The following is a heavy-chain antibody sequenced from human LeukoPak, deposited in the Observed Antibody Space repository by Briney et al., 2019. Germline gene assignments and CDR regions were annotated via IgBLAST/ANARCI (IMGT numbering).Heavy chain of an antibody. CDR3: ARNRDGYNLH. V-gene: IGHV4-38-2*02. CDR1: GYSISSGYY. J-gene: IGHJ4*02. CDR2: IYHSGST. D-gene: IGHD5-24*01. Sequence: PSETLSLTCTVSGYSISSGYYWGWIRQPPGKGLEWIGSIYHSGSTYYNPSLKSRVTISVDTSKNQFSLKLSSVTAADTAVYYCARNRDGYNLHWGQGTLVTVSS.